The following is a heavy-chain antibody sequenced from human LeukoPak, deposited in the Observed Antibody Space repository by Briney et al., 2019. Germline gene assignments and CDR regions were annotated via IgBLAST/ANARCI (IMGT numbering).Heavy chain of an antibody. CDR2: INPSGGST. Sequence: ASVKVSCKASGYTFTSYYMHWVRQAPGQGLEWMGIINPSGGSTTYAQRFQGRVTMTRDTSTSTLYMDLSSLRSEDTAVYYCARDYGYTSSRSYFDCWGQGTLVTVSS. V-gene: IGHV1-46*01. D-gene: IGHD6-13*01. J-gene: IGHJ4*02. CDR1: GYTFTSYY. CDR3: ARDYGYTSSRSYFDC.